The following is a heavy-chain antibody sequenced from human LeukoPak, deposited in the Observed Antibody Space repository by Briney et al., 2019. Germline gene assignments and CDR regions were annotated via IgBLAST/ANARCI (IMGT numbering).Heavy chain of an antibody. V-gene: IGHV4-38-2*02. CDR1: GYSISNGYC. CDR3: ARRHSSGWFYY. J-gene: IGHJ4*02. D-gene: IGHD6-19*01. Sequence: SGPTLVKPSETLSLTCTVSGYSISNGYCWDWIRQPPGRGLEWIGNIYRSGSTSYNPSLKSRVTISVDTSKNQFSLKVNSVTAADTAVYYCARRHSSGWFYYWGQGTLVTVSS. CDR2: IYRSGST.